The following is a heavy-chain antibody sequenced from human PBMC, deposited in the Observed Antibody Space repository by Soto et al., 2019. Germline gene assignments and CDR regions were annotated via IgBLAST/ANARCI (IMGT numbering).Heavy chain of an antibody. CDR2: ISYDGSNK. CDR1: GFTFSSYA. CDR3: AREGTTGTISNGYYGMDV. Sequence: GGSLRLSCAASGFTFSSYAMHWVRQAPGKGLEWVAVISYDGSNKYYADSVKGRFTISRDNSKNTLYLQMNSLRAEDTAVYYCAREGTTGTISNGYYGMDVWGQGTTVTVSS. V-gene: IGHV3-30-3*01. D-gene: IGHD1-1*01. J-gene: IGHJ6*02.